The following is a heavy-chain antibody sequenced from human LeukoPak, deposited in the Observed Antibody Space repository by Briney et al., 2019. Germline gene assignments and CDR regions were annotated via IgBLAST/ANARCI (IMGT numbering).Heavy chain of an antibody. J-gene: IGHJ4*02. V-gene: IGHV4-61*02. CDR1: GGSISSGSYY. D-gene: IGHD3-22*01. CDR2: IYTSGST. CDR3: ARAYYYDSSGYYSIFDY. Sequence: SQTLSLTCTVSGGSISSGSYYWSWIRQPAGKGLEWIGRIYTSGSTNYNPSLKIRVTISVDTSKNQFSLKLSSVTAADTAVYYCARAYYYDSSGYYSIFDYWGQGTLVTVSS.